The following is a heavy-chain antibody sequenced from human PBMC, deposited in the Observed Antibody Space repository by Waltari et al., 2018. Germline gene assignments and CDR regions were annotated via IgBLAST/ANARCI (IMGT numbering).Heavy chain of an antibody. V-gene: IGHV3-7*01. CDR2: ISPDGSRK. Sequence: EVQLVESGGDLVQPGGSLGLSCAASGFTFSSYWMSWVRQAPGKGLEWVASISPDGSRKNYVDSVMGRFTLSRDHAKNSLYLQMNGLGAEDTAVYYCARLYGGVTTFDYWGQGTLVTVSS. CDR3: ARLYGGVTTFDY. CDR1: GFTFSSYW. J-gene: IGHJ4*02. D-gene: IGHD2-8*02.